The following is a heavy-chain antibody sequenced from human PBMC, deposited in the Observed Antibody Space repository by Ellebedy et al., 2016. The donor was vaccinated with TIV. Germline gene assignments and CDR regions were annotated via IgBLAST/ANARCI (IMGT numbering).Heavy chain of an antibody. J-gene: IGHJ3*02. Sequence: GGSLRLSCAASRFTFSSYWMSWVRQAPGKGLEWVANINQDGSDKYYVDSVKGRFTISRDNAKNSLYLQMDSLRAEDTAVYYCARDGSYGDYLSPRHALDIWGQGTTVTVSS. CDR1: RFTFSSYW. CDR3: ARDGSYGDYLSPRHALDI. V-gene: IGHV3-7*01. D-gene: IGHD4-17*01. CDR2: INQDGSDK.